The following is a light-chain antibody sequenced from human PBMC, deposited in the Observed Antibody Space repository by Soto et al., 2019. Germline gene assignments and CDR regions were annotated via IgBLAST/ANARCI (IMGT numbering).Light chain of an antibody. Sequence: DIQMTQSPSTLSASIGDRVTITCRASQSISTWLAWYQERLGKAPKVLIYEATSLESGVPSRLSGSGSGTEFTLTISSLQPDDFATYYCQQYNSFPVTFGGGTKVDIK. CDR1: QSISTW. V-gene: IGKV1-5*03. CDR3: QQYNSFPVT. J-gene: IGKJ4*01. CDR2: EAT.